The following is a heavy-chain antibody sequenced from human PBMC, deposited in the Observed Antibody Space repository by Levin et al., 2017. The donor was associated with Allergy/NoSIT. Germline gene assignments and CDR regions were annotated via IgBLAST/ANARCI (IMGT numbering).Heavy chain of an antibody. Sequence: NPSETLSLTCTVSGGSISSSSYYWGWIRQPPGKGLEWIGSIYYSGSTYYNPSLKSRVTISVDTSKNQFSLKLSSVTAADTAVYYCARIPPHSVRDYWGQGTLVTVSS. CDR1: GGSISSSSYY. D-gene: IGHD5-18*01. J-gene: IGHJ4*02. CDR3: ARIPPHSVRDY. CDR2: IYYSGST. V-gene: IGHV4-39*01.